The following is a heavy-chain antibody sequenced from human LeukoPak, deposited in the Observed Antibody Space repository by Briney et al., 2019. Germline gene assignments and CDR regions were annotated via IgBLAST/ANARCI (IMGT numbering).Heavy chain of an antibody. Sequence: TSETLSLTCTVSGGSISSYYWSWIRQPPGKGLEWIGYIYYSGSTNYNPSLKSRVTISVDTSKNQFSLKLSSVTAADTAVYYCARGQTYYDILTGYNWFDPWGQGTLVTVSS. D-gene: IGHD3-9*01. CDR1: GGSISSYY. J-gene: IGHJ5*02. V-gene: IGHV4-59*12. CDR2: IYYSGST. CDR3: ARGQTYYDILTGYNWFDP.